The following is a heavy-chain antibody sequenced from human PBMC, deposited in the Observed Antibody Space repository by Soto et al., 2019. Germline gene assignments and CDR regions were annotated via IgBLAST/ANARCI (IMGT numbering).Heavy chain of an antibody. D-gene: IGHD6-13*01. J-gene: IGHJ4*02. Sequence: SETLSLTCTVSGGSISSYYWSWIRQPPGKGLEWIGYIYYSGSTNYNPSLKSRVTISVDTSKNQFSLKLSSVTAADTAVYYCARVSVRAAAVNTFDYWGQGTLVTVSS. CDR2: IYYSGST. V-gene: IGHV4-59*01. CDR1: GGSISSYY. CDR3: ARVSVRAAAVNTFDY.